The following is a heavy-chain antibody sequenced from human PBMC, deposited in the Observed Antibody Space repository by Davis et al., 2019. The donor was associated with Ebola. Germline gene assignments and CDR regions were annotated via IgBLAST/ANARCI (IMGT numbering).Heavy chain of an antibody. CDR3: ARRLLISSRGGMDV. D-gene: IGHD1-26*01. Sequence: PGGSLRLSCVASGFTFNIYSLNWVRQAPGKEPEWVAHSSTSAEHISYAESVKGRFTVSRDDAQGSLFLQMSSLRDEDTAVYYCARRLLISSRGGMDVWGQGTTVTVSS. V-gene: IGHV3-48*02. CDR2: SSTSAEHI. J-gene: IGHJ6*02. CDR1: GFTFNIYS.